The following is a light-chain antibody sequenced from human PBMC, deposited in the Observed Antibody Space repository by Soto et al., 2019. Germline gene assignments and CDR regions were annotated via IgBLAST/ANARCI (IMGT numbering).Light chain of an antibody. CDR2: TSF. CDR3: QQSYSAPLT. J-gene: IGKJ4*01. Sequence: DIQMTQSPSSLSASVGDRVTITCRASQTISNYLNWYQQKPGKAPKLLISTSFRLKSGLPSRFSAARFSTEFTRTISSLQLEDFATYYWQQSYSAPLTFGGGTKVDIK. V-gene: IGKV1-39*01. CDR1: QTISNY.